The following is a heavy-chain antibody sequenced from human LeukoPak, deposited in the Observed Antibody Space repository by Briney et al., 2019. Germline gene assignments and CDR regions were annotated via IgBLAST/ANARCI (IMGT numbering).Heavy chain of an antibody. J-gene: IGHJ6*02. CDR1: GGSISTYF. D-gene: IGHD3-22*01. V-gene: IGHV4-4*07. Sequence: SETLSLTCTVSGGSISTYFWSWIRQPAGKGLEWIGRFYTSGSTSYNPSLKSRLTMSADASKNQFSLKLRSVTAADTAVYYCARDRVDSSGYYYYYGIDVWGQGTTVTVSS. CDR2: FYTSGST. CDR3: ARDRVDSSGYYYYYGIDV.